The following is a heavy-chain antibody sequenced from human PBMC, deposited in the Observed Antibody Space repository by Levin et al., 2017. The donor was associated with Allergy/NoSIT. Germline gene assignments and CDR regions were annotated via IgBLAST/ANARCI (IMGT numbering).Heavy chain of an antibody. J-gene: IGHJ4*02. D-gene: IGHD6-13*01. Sequence: GGSLRLSCAASGFTFDDYAMHWVRQAPGKGLEWVSGISWNSGSIGYADSVKGRFTISRDNAKNSLYLQMNSLRAEDTALYYCAKDFGYSHTLYYFDYWGQGTLVTVSS. V-gene: IGHV3-9*01. CDR1: GFTFDDYA. CDR3: AKDFGYSHTLYYFDY. CDR2: ISWNSGSI.